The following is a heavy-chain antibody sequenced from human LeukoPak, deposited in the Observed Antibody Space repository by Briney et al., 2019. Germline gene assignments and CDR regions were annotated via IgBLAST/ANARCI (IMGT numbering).Heavy chain of an antibody. CDR1: GFIFDDYA. CDR3: ARADIVVTIGVRDAFDI. J-gene: IGHJ3*02. V-gene: IGHV4-59*01. Sequence: LRLSCAASGFIFDDYAMHWVRQPPGKGLEWIGYIYYSGSTNYNPSLKSRVTISVDTSKNQFSLKLSSVTAADTAVYYCARADIVVTIGVRDAFDIWGQGTMVTVSS. CDR2: IYYSGST. D-gene: IGHD5-12*01.